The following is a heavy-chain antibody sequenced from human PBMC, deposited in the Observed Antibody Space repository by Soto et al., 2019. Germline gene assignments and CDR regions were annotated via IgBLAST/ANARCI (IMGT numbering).Heavy chain of an antibody. CDR1: GFTFSSYG. CDR3: AKNRGGSAVR. CDR2: ISYDGSNK. V-gene: IGHV3-30*18. J-gene: IGHJ4*02. D-gene: IGHD2-15*01. Sequence: QVQLVESGGGVVQPGRSLRLSCAASGFTFSSYGMHWVRQAPGKGLEWVAVISYDGSNKYYADSVKGRFTISRDNSKNTLYLQMNSLRAEDTAVYYCAKNRGGSAVRWGQGTLVTVSS.